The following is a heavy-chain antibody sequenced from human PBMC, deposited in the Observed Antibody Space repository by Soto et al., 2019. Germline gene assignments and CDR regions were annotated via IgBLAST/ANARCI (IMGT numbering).Heavy chain of an antibody. CDR2: IIPIFGTT. D-gene: IGHD1-1*01. V-gene: IGHV1-69*13. CDR1: GGTFGTYG. Sequence: GASVKGSCKASGGTFGTYGISWVRQATGQGLEWMGGIIPIFGTTNYAQKFQGRVTITADEATTTAYMELRSLRSEDTAVYYCAREDPTLFFDYWGQGTLVTVSS. CDR3: AREDPTLFFDY. J-gene: IGHJ4*02.